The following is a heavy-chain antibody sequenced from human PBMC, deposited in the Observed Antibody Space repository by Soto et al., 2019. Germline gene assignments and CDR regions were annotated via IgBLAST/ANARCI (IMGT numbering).Heavy chain of an antibody. CDR2: IYYSGST. D-gene: IGHD6-19*01. CDR3: ARPSSGWFLGVIDY. J-gene: IGHJ4*02. Sequence: QLQLQESGPGLVKPSETLSLTCTVSGGSISSSSYYWGWIRQPPGKGLEWIGSIYYSGSTYYNPSLKSRVTISVDTSKNQFSLKLSSVTAADTAVYYCARPSSGWFLGVIDYWGQGTLVTVSS. CDR1: GGSISSSSYY. V-gene: IGHV4-39*01.